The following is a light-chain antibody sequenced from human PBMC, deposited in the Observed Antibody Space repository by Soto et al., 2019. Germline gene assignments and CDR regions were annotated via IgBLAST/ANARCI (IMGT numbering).Light chain of an antibody. CDR1: SSDVGGYNY. Sequence: QPVLTQPASVSGSPGQSITISCTGTSSDVGGYNYVSWYQLHPGKAPKLMVYEVSNRPSGVSNRFSGSKSGNTASLTISGLQAEDEADYYCSSYTSSTAYVFGTGTKVTVL. J-gene: IGLJ1*01. CDR3: SSYTSSTAYV. V-gene: IGLV2-14*01. CDR2: EVS.